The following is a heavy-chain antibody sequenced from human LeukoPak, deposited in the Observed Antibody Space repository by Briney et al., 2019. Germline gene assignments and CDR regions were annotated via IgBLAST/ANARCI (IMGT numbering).Heavy chain of an antibody. V-gene: IGHV4-59*01. D-gene: IGHD5-12*01. CDR1: GGSISSYY. J-gene: IGHJ4*02. CDR3: ARGNGYDLWGFDY. Sequence: PSETLSLTCTVSGGSISSYYWSWIRQPPGKGLEWIGYIYYSGRTDYNPSLKSRVTISVDTSKNQFSLRLNSVTAADTAVHYCARGNGYDLWGFDYWGQGTLVTVSS. CDR2: IYYSGRT.